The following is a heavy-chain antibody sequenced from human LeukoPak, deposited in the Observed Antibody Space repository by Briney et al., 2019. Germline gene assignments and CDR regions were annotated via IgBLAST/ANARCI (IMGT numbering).Heavy chain of an antibody. CDR2: VSGSGST. V-gene: IGHV4-59*12. D-gene: IGHD2-15*01. J-gene: IGHJ5*02. Sequence: SEILSLTCLVSGDSMRSDFWSWIRQPPGKGLEWIGYVSGSGSTNYNPTVKSRVTISLDTSKNQFSLKLTSVTAADTAFYYCARVYCGGGSCYDSRGWFDPWGQGTLVTVSS. CDR3: ARVYCGGGSCYDSRGWFDP. CDR1: GDSMRSDF.